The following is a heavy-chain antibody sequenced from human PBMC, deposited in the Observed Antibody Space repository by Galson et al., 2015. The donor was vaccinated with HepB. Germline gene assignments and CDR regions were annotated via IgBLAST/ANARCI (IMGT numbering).Heavy chain of an antibody. CDR2: IWYDGSNK. CDR1: GFTFSSYG. D-gene: IGHD6-19*01. J-gene: IGHJ4*02. CDR3: ARDHGSGWYLDY. V-gene: IGHV3-33*08. Sequence: SLRLSCAASGFTFSSYGMHWVRQAPGKGLEWVAVIWYDGSNKYYADSVKGRFTISRDNSKNTLYLQMNSLRAEDTAVYYCARDHGSGWYLDYWGQGTLVTVSS.